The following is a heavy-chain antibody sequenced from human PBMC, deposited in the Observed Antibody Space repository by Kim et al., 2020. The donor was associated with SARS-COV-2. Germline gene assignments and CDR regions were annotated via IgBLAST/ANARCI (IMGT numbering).Heavy chain of an antibody. D-gene: IGHD6-13*01. CDR2: INHSGST. V-gene: IGHV4-34*01. CDR1: GGSFSGYY. Sequence: SETLSLTCAVYGGSFSGYYWSWIRQPPGKGLEWIGEINHSGSTNYNPSLKSRVTISVDTSKNQFSLKLSSVTAADTAVYYCARGRRQQHGYAFDIWGQGTMVTVSS. J-gene: IGHJ3*02. CDR3: ARGRRQQHGYAFDI.